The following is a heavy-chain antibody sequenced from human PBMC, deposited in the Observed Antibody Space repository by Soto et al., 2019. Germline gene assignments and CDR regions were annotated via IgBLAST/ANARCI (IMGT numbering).Heavy chain of an antibody. Sequence: PGGSLRLSCAASGFTVSSYYMSWVRQAPGKGLEWVSVIYSDDSTYYADSVKGRFSISRDTSKNTVYLQMNSLRAEDTAVYYCARDRDCDGGGCPSAFDYWGQGTLVTVSS. CDR1: GFTVSSYY. CDR2: IYSDDST. CDR3: ARDRDCDGGGCPSAFDY. J-gene: IGHJ4*02. V-gene: IGHV3-66*01. D-gene: IGHD2-15*01.